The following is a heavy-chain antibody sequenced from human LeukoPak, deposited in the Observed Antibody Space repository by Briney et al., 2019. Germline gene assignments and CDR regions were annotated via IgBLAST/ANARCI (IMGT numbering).Heavy chain of an antibody. V-gene: IGHV3-33*01. CDR1: GFTFSIYG. J-gene: IGHJ4*02. Sequence: PGGSLRLSCAASGFTFSIYGMHWVRQAPGKGLEWVAVIWNDGSNKYYADSVKGRFTISRDNSKNTLYLQMNSLGAEDTAVYSCARASGPFDYWGQGTLVTVSS. CDR2: IWNDGSNK. D-gene: IGHD3-10*01. CDR3: ARASGPFDY.